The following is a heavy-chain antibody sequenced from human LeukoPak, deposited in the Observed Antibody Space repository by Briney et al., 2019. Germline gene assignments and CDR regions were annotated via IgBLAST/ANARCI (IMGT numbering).Heavy chain of an antibody. Sequence: SQTLSLTCTVSGGSISSDDYYWSWMRQPPGKGLEWIGYIYYSGSTYYNPSLKSRVTISVDTSKNQFSLKLSSVTAADTGVYYCARDRWKGPSYFDYWGQGTLVTVSS. D-gene: IGHD1-1*01. CDR1: GGSISSDDYY. J-gene: IGHJ4*02. CDR2: IYYSGST. V-gene: IGHV4-30-4*01. CDR3: ARDRWKGPSYFDY.